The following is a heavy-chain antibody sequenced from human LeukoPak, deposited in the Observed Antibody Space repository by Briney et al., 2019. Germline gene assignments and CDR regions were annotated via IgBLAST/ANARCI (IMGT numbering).Heavy chain of an antibody. Sequence: SQTLSLTCAISGDSVSSNSAAWNWIRQSPSRGLEWLGRTYYRSKWYNDYAVSVKSRITINPDTSKNQFSLQLNSVTPEDTAVYYCAKSPVTTNYYYYYMDVWGKGTTVTVSS. CDR3: AKSPVTTNYYYYYMDV. CDR1: GDSVSSNSAA. CDR2: TYYRSKWYN. V-gene: IGHV6-1*01. D-gene: IGHD4-17*01. J-gene: IGHJ6*03.